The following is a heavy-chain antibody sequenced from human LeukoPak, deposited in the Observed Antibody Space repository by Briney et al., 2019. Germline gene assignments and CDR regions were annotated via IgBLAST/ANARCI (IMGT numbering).Heavy chain of an antibody. CDR2: INHSGST. J-gene: IGHJ4*02. CDR3: ARSSRGAVAVDY. Sequence: SETLSLTCTVSGGSISTYYWSWIRQPPGKGLEWIGEINHSGSTNYNPSLKSRVTISVDTSKNQFSLKLSSVTAADTAVYYCARSSRGAVAVDYWGQGTLVTVSS. D-gene: IGHD6-19*01. CDR1: GGSISTYY. V-gene: IGHV4-34*01.